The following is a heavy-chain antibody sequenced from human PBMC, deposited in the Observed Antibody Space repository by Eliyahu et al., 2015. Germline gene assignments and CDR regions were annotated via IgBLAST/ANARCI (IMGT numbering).Heavy chain of an antibody. D-gene: IGHD6-19*01. CDR3: AKDTDGSGGGYFQH. V-gene: IGHV3-23*04. CDR1: GXTXXSYX. CDR2: ISGSGGST. Sequence: EVQLVESGGGLVQPGXSLRLSCAASGXTXXSYXMSWVXQAPGKGLEWVSAISGSGGSTYYADSVKGRFTISRDNSKNTLYLQMNSLRAEDTAVYYCAKDTDGSGGGYFQHWGQGTLVTVSS. J-gene: IGHJ1*01.